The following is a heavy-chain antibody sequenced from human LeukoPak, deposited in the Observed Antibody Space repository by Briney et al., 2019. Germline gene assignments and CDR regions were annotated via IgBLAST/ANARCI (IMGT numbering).Heavy chain of an antibody. D-gene: IGHD6-19*01. Sequence: SETLSLTCTVSGGSISSGSYYWSWIRQPAGKGLEWIGRIYTSGSTNYNPSLKSRVTISVDTSKNQFSLKLSSVTAADTALYYCARAGWIHGWFDPWGQGTLVTVSS. J-gene: IGHJ5*02. CDR2: IYTSGST. CDR3: ARAGWIHGWFDP. CDR1: GGSISSGSYY. V-gene: IGHV4-61*02.